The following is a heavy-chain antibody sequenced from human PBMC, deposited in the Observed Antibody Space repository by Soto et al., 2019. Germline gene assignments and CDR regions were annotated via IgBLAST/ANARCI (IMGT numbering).Heavy chain of an antibody. V-gene: IGHV1-69*13. Sequence: ASVKVSCKASGGTFSSYAISWVRQAPGQGLEWMGGIIPIFGTANYAQKFQGRVTVTADESTSTAYMELSSLRSEDTAVYYCVYNPPRQFGYWGQGTLVTVSS. D-gene: IGHD1-1*01. J-gene: IGHJ4*02. CDR3: VYNPPRQFGY. CDR1: GGTFSSYA. CDR2: IIPIFGTA.